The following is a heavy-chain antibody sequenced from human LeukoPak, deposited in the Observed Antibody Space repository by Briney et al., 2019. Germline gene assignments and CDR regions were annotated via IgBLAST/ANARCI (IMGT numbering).Heavy chain of an antibody. CDR3: AGDSSGGDLIFDY. V-gene: IGHV4-34*09. D-gene: IGHD2-21*02. CDR2: INHSGST. CDR1: GGSFSGYY. Sequence: SETLSLTCAVYGGSFSGYYRSWIRQPPGKGLEWIGEINHSGSTNYNPSLKSRVTISIDTSKNHFSLKLSSVTAADTAVYYCAGDSSGGDLIFDYWGQGTLVTVSS. J-gene: IGHJ4*02.